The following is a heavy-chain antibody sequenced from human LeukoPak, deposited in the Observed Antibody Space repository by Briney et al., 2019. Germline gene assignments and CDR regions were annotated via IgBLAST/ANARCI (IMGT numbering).Heavy chain of an antibody. Sequence: GGSLRLSCDASGFTFSSYWMSWVRQAPGKGLEWVANIKQDASEKYYVDSVKGRFTISRDNAKNSLYLQMNSLRAEDTAVYYCTRGGNANFDCWGQGTLVTVSS. CDR1: GFTFSSYW. D-gene: IGHD2-2*01. J-gene: IGHJ4*02. V-gene: IGHV3-7*04. CDR2: IKQDASEK. CDR3: TRGGNANFDC.